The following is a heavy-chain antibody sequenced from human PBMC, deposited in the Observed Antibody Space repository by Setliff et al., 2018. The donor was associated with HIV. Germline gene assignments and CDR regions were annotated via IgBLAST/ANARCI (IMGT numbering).Heavy chain of an antibody. J-gene: IGHJ4*02. V-gene: IGHV2-70*11. CDR1: GGSISSYY. Sequence: TLSLTCTVSGGSISSYYWSWIRQPPGKALEWLARIDWDDDKYYNTSLKTRLTISKDTSKNQVVLTMTNMDPVDTATYYCARTSTAMVLDYWGQGTLVTVS. D-gene: IGHD5-18*01. CDR3: ARTSTAMVLDY. CDR2: IDWDDDK.